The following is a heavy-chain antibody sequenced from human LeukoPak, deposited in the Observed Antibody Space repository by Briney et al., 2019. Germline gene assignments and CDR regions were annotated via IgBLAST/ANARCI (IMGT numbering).Heavy chain of an antibody. CDR1: EYSISSGYF. CDR2: VYHSGST. J-gene: IGHJ4*02. V-gene: IGHV4-38-2*02. Sequence: PSETLSLTCTVSEYSISSGYFCGWIRQPPGKGLEWIGNVYHSGSTWYKSSLESRVTISIDTSKNRFSLNLRSVTAADTPVYYCARTLHTSGWCPFDYWGQGILVTVSS. D-gene: IGHD6-13*01. CDR3: ARTLHTSGWCPFDY.